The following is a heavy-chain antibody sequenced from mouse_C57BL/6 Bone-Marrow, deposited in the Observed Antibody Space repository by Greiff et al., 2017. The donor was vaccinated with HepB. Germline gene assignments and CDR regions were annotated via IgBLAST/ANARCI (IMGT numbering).Heavy chain of an antibody. D-gene: IGHD2-3*01. J-gene: IGHJ4*01. Sequence: EVKLEESGGDLVKPGGSLKLSCAASGFTFSSYGMSWVRQTPDKRLEWVATISSGGSYTYYPDSVKGRFTISRDNAKNTLYLQMSSLKSEDTAMYYCARIYDGYYDYYAMDYWGQGTSVTVSS. CDR2: ISSGGSYT. V-gene: IGHV5-6*02. CDR3: ARIYDGYYDYYAMDY. CDR1: GFTFSSYG.